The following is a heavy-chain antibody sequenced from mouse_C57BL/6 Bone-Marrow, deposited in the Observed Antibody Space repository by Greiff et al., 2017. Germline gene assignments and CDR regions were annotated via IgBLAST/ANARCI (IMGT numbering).Heavy chain of an antibody. CDR2: INYDGSST. Sequence: DVKLVESEGGLVQPGSSMKLSCTASGFTFSDYYMAWVRQVPEKGLEWVANINYDGSSTYYLDSLKSRFIISRDNAKNILYLQMSRLKSEDTATYYCARDAGPFDYWGQGTTLTVSS. J-gene: IGHJ2*01. CDR3: ARDAGPFDY. V-gene: IGHV5-16*01. CDR1: GFTFSDYY.